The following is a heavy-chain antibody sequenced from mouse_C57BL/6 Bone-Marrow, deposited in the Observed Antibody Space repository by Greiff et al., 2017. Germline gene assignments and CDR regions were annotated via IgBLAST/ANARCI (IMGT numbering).Heavy chain of an antibody. J-gene: IGHJ3*01. CDR2: LSYDGSN. CDR3: ARDGYYVFAY. V-gene: IGHV3-6*01. D-gene: IGHD2-3*01. Sequence: ESGPGLVKPSQSLSLTCSVTGYSITSGYYWNWIRQFPGNKLEWMGYLSYDGSNNYNQSLKNRISFTRDTSKNQFYLKLNSVTTEDTATYYCARDGYYVFAYWGQGTLVTVSA. CDR1: GYSITSGYY.